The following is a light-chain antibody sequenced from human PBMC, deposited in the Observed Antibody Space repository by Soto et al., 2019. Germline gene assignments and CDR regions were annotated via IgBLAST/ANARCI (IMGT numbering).Light chain of an antibody. Sequence: QSVLTQPASVSGSPGQSIAISCTGTSSDVGGYNYVSWYQQHPGKAPKLMLYDVAIRSSGVSDRFSGSKSGNTASLTISGLQAEDEADYYCTSYTTSSTYVCGTGTRSPS. CDR2: DVA. CDR3: TSYTTSSTYV. CDR1: SSDVGGYNY. V-gene: IGLV2-14*01. J-gene: IGLJ1*01.